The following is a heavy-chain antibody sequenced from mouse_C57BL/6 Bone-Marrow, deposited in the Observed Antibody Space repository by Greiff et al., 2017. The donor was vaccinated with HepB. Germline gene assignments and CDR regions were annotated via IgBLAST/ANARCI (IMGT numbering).Heavy chain of an antibody. V-gene: IGHV1-64*01. CDR1: GYTFTSYW. J-gene: IGHJ1*03. D-gene: IGHD3-3*01. CDR3: ARRDPGSYFDV. CDR2: IHPNSGST. Sequence: QVQLKQPGAELVKPGASVKLSCKASGYTFTSYWMHWVKQRPGQGLEWIGMIHPNSGSTNYNEKFKSKATLTVDKSSSTAYMQLSSLTSEDSAVYYCARRDPGSYFDVWGTGTTVTVSS.